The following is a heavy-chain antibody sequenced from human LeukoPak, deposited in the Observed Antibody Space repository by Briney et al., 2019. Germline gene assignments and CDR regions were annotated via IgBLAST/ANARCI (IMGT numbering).Heavy chain of an antibody. CDR1: GYIFSELF. J-gene: IGHJ4*02. V-gene: IGHV1-24*01. Sequence: ASVKVSCKVSGYIFSELFMYWVRLAPGRGLEWVGTFDPENGEIIYAQRFQGRVTMTEDTSTETAYMELSSLTSEDTAVYYCATDGSGTYSLDCWGQGTLLTVTS. D-gene: IGHD3-10*01. CDR3: ATDGSGTYSLDC. CDR2: FDPENGEI.